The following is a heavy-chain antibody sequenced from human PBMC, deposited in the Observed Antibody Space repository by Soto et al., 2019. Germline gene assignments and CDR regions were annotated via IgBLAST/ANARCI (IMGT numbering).Heavy chain of an antibody. Sequence: PGESLKISCKGSGYSFTSYWIGWVRQMPGKGLEWMGIIYPGDSDTRYSPSFQGQVTISADKSISTAYLQWSSLKASDTAMYYCARLTYYDILTGYYKGGNWFDPWGQGTLVTVSS. J-gene: IGHJ5*02. CDR3: ARLTYYDILTGYYKGGNWFDP. CDR1: GYSFTSYW. V-gene: IGHV5-51*01. D-gene: IGHD3-9*01. CDR2: IYPGDSDT.